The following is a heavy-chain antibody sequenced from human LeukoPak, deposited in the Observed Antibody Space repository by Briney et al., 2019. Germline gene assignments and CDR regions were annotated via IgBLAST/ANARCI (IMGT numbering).Heavy chain of an antibody. CDR1: GGSFSGYY. Sequence: SETLSLTCAVYGGSFSGYYWSWIRQPPGKGLEWIGEINHSGSTNNNPSLKSRVTISVDTSKNQFSLNLSSVTAADTAVYYCARDSGPNGSPFGSFDSWGQGILVIVSS. V-gene: IGHV4-34*01. CDR2: INHSGST. CDR3: ARDSGPNGSPFGSFDS. J-gene: IGHJ4*02. D-gene: IGHD2-15*01.